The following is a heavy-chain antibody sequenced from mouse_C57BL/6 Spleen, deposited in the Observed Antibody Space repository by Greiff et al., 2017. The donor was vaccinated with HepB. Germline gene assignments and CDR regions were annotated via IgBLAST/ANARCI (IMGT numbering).Heavy chain of an antibody. CDR2: IYPGSGNT. V-gene: IGHV1-76*01. J-gene: IGHJ2*01. CDR3: ARSDYGSSYGFDY. D-gene: IGHD1-1*01. Sequence: QVQLKESGAELVRPGASVKLSCKASGYTFTDYYINWVKQRPGQGLEWIARIYPGSGNTYYNEKFKGKATLTAEKSSSTAYMQLSSLTSEDSAVYFCARSDYGSSYGFDYWGQGTTLTVSS. CDR1: GYTFTDYY.